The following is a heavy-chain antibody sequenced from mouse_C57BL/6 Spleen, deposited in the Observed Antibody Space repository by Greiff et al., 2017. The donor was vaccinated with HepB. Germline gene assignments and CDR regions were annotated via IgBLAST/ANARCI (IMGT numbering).Heavy chain of an antibody. D-gene: IGHD1-1*01. V-gene: IGHV5-6*01. J-gene: IGHJ1*03. CDR1: GFTFSSYG. Sequence: DVHLVESGGDLVKPGGSLKLSCAASGFTFSSYGMSWVRQTPDKRLEWVATISSGGSYTYYPDSVKGRFTISRDNAKNTLYLQMSSLKSEDTAMYYCARHYYGSSSGYFDVWGTGTTVTVSS. CDR3: ARHYYGSSSGYFDV. CDR2: ISSGGSYT.